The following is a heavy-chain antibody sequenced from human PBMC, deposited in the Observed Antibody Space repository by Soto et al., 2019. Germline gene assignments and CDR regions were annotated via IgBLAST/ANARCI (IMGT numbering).Heavy chain of an antibody. CDR2: IYSDGTT. J-gene: IGHJ5*02. Sequence: PGGSLRLSCAASGFTLSYSFMSWVRQAPGKGLEWVSLIYSDGTTYYADSVKGRFTISRDNSKNTLYLQMNSLRAEDTAVYYCARGHYSSGYSDSWGQGTLVTVSS. CDR3: ARGHYSSGYSDS. D-gene: IGHD3-22*01. V-gene: IGHV3-66*01. CDR1: GFTLSYSF.